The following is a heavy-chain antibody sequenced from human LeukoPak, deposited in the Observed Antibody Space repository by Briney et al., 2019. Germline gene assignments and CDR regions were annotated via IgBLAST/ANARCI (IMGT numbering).Heavy chain of an antibody. CDR1: GGTFSSYA. CDR3: ARDPPGDRIAVAGTLTY. V-gene: IGHV1-69*13. J-gene: IGHJ4*02. D-gene: IGHD6-19*01. CDR2: IIPIFGTA. Sequence: SVKVSCTASGGTFSSYAISWVRQAPGQGLEWMGGIIPIFGTANYAQKFQGRVTITADESTSTAYMELSSLRSEDTAVYYCARDPPGDRIAVAGTLTYWGQGTLVTVSS.